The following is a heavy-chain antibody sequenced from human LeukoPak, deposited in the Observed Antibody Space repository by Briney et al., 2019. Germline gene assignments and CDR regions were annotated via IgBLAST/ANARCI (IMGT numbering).Heavy chain of an antibody. CDR3: VRGGYAWS. Sequence: GGSLRLSCAASGFTFSDYWMHWVRQAPGKGLVWVSGIKTDGSSTTYADSVKGRFTISRDNAKNTLSLQMNSLRAEDTAVYFCVRGGYAWSWSQGTLVTVSS. CDR1: GFTFSDYW. J-gene: IGHJ4*02. D-gene: IGHD3-16*01. CDR2: IKTDGSST. V-gene: IGHV3-74*01.